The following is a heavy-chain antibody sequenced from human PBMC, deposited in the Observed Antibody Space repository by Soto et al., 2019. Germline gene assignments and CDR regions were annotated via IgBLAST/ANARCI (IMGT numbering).Heavy chain of an antibody. Sequence: QVQLVQSGAEVKKPGSSVKVSCKASGGTFSSYAISWVRQAPGQGLEWMGGIIPISGTATYAQKFQGRVTITAYESTSTAYMELISLRSEDTAVYYCARSQGSSTSLEIYYYYYYGMDVWGQGTKVTVSS. V-gene: IGHV1-69*01. J-gene: IGHJ6*02. CDR3: ARSQGSSTSLEIYYYYYYGMDV. D-gene: IGHD2-2*01. CDR1: GGTFSSYA. CDR2: IIPISGTA.